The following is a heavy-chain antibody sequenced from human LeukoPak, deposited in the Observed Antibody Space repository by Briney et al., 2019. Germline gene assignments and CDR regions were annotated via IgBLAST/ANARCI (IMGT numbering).Heavy chain of an antibody. CDR1: GGSISSYY. CDR3: ARMRRLDY. J-gene: IGHJ4*02. V-gene: IGHV4-59*01. CDR2: IYYSGST. Sequence: ASETLSLTCTVSGGSISSYYWSWIRQPPGKGLEWIGYIYYSGSTNYNPSLKSRVTISVDTSKNQFSLKLSSVTAADTAVYYCARMRRLDYWGQGTLVTVSS.